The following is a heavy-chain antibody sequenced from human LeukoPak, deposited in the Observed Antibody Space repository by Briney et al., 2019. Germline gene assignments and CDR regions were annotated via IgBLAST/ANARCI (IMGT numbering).Heavy chain of an antibody. CDR2: INPNSGGT. CDR3: ARSAVAGDYFDY. J-gene: IGHJ4*02. CDR1: GYTFTGYY. D-gene: IGHD6-19*01. V-gene: IGHV1-2*04. Sequence: ASVKASCKASGYTFTGYYMHWVRQAPGQGLEWMGWINPNSGGTNYAQKFQGWVTMTRDTSISTAYMELSRLRSDDTAVYYCARSAVAGDYFDYWGQGTLVTASS.